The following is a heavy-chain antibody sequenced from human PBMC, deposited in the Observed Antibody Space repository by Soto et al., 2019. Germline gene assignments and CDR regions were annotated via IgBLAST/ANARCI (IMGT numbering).Heavy chain of an antibody. Sequence: GSLRLSCAASGLPFSNFPMVWVRQTPAKRLEWVAFIGADGSNTAYSDSVRGRFSISRDNSRNILFLQMNSLRADDTAMYYCASASTPTDYWGHGTPVTVSS. CDR3: ASASTPTDY. CDR2: IGADGSNT. CDR1: GLPFSNFP. J-gene: IGHJ4*01. V-gene: IGHV3-23*03. D-gene: IGHD4-17*01.